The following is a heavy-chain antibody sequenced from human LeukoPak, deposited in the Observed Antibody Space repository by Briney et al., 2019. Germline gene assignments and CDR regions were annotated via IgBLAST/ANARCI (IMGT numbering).Heavy chain of an antibody. CDR2: IYHTGDT. V-gene: IGHV4-59*08. D-gene: IGHD2-15*01. J-gene: IGHJ4*02. CDR1: GGSISSYY. Sequence: SETLSLTCTVSGGSISSYYWSWIRQPPGKGLEWIGYIYHTGDTNHNPSLKSRVTISLDTSKNQVSLNLKSVTAADTAVYHCARHPFATPFDYWGQGILVSVSS. CDR3: ARHPFATPFDY.